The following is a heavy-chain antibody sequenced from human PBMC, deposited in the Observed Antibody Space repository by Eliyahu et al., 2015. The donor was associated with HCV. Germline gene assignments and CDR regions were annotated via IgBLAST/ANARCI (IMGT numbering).Heavy chain of an antibody. V-gene: IGHV3-7*01. Sequence: DVQLVESGGALVEPGGSLRLSXAASGLXFSXYWMGWVRQAPGKGLEWVATIKQDGTEKHYVDSVKGRFTISRDNVKNLVDLQLNSLRAEDTGLYFCAGGQVQRFFIVFETWGQGTVVTVSS. CDR2: IKQDGTEK. CDR1: GLXFSXYW. J-gene: IGHJ3*02. D-gene: IGHD6-25*01. CDR3: AGGQVQRFFIVFET.